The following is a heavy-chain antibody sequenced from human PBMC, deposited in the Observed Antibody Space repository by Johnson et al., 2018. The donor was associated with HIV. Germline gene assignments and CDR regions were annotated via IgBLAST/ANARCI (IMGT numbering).Heavy chain of an antibody. CDR3: AREDQDAFDI. CDR2: ISYDGSNK. V-gene: IGHV3-30*03. CDR1: GFIFSSYG. J-gene: IGHJ3*02. Sequence: MQLVESGGGVVQPGGSLRLSCAASGFIFSSYGMHWVRQAPGKGLEWVAVISYDGSNKYYADSVKGRFTISRDNAKNSLYLQMNSLRAEDTAVYYCAREDQDAFDIWGQGTMVTVSS.